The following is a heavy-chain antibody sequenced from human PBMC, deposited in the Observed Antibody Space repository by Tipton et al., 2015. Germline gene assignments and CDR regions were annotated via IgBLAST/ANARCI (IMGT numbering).Heavy chain of an antibody. CDR3: ARAFWSGFYRGYFDF. CDR2: IYNSGST. V-gene: IGHV4-31*03. D-gene: IGHD3-3*01. J-gene: IGHJ4*02. Sequence: TLSLTCSVSGGSISSGGYYWSWIRQRPGKGLEWIGFIYNSGSTYYNPSLKSRVSISVDTSKNQFSLNLSSVTAADTAVYYCARAFWSGFYRGYFDFWGQGTLVTVSS. CDR1: GGSISSGGYY.